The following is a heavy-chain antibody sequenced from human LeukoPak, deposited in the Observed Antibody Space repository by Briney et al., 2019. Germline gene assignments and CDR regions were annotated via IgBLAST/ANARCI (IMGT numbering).Heavy chain of an antibody. V-gene: IGHV1-69*13. CDR2: IIPIFGTA. Sequence: ASVKVSCKASGGTFSSYAISWVRQAPGQGLEWMGGIIPIFGTANYAQKFQGRVTITADESTSTAYMELSSLRSEDTAAYYCARASSGYYAYHLDFQHWGQGTLVTVSS. CDR3: ARASSGYYAYHLDFQH. D-gene: IGHD3-22*01. CDR1: GGTFSSYA. J-gene: IGHJ1*01.